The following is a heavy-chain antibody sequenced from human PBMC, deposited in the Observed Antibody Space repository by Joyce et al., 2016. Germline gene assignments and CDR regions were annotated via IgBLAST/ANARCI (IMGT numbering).Heavy chain of an antibody. CDR1: VFSFNGYW. V-gene: IGHV5-51*01. J-gene: IGHJ4*02. D-gene: IGHD2-21*01. CDR3: ARVISHSHFDT. Sequence: EVQLVQSGAEVQKPGESLKICCKSSVFSFNGYWIAWVRQMPGKGLEWMGNIYPGDSRTRYSPSFQGQVTISADKSINTAYLHWSSLKASDTDIYYCARVISHSHFDTWGQGTLVTVSS. CDR2: IYPGDSRT.